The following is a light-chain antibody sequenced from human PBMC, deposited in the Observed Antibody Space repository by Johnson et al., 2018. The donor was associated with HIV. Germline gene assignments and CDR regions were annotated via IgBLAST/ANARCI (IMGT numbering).Light chain of an antibody. J-gene: IGLJ1*01. CDR1: SSNIGNNY. Sequence: QSVLTQPPSVSAAPGQKVTISCSGSSSNIGNNYVSWYQHLPGRAPKLLIYDNNKRPSGIPDRFSGSKSGTSATLGITGLQTGDEADYYCGTWDSSLSAYVFVTGTKVPAL. CDR2: DNN. CDR3: GTWDSSLSAYV. V-gene: IGLV1-51*01.